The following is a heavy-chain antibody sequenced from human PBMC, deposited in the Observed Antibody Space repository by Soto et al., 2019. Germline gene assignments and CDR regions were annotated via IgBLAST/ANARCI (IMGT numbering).Heavy chain of an antibody. V-gene: IGHV1-3*01. Sequence: ASVKVSCKASGYTFTSYAMHWVRQAPGQRLEWMGWINAGNGNTKYSQKFQGRVTITRDTSASTAYMELSSLRSEDTAIYYCAEDRLWFGRATEDNWGQGIQVTVSS. D-gene: IGHD3-10*01. CDR1: GYTFTSYA. CDR2: INAGNGNT. J-gene: IGHJ4*02. CDR3: AEDRLWFGRATEDN.